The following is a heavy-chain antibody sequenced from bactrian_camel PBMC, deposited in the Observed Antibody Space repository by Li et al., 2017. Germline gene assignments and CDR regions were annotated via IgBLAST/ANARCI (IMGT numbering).Heavy chain of an antibody. CDR3: ATGRTTMTY. CDR1: GFTFSNYW. Sequence: VQLVESGGGLVQPGGSLRLSCAASGFTFSNYWMYWVRQAPGKGLEWVSTIATTGAYTYYADSVKGRFTSSRDNAKNTVHLQLNSLKSEDTTLYYCATGRTTMTYWGQGTQVTVS. J-gene: IGHJ4*01. CDR2: IATTGAYT. D-gene: IGHD4*01. V-gene: IGHV3S1*01.